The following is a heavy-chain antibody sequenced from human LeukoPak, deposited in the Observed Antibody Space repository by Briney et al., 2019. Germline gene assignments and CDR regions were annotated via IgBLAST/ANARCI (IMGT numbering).Heavy chain of an antibody. Sequence: PSETLSLTCTVSGGSISSSSYYWGWIRQPPGKGLEWIGSIYYSGSTYYNPSLNSRVTISLDTSKNHFSLKLSSVTAADTAVYYCARSLLMYGGYFRGFDCWGQGTLVTVSS. CDR3: ARSLLMYGGYFRGFDC. CDR2: IYYSGST. V-gene: IGHV4-39*07. J-gene: IGHJ4*02. D-gene: IGHD5-12*01. CDR1: GGSISSSSYY.